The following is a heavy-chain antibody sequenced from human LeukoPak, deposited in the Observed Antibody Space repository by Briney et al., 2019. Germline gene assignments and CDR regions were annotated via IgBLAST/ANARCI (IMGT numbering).Heavy chain of an antibody. Sequence: PGGSLRLSCAASGFTFSSYWMSWVRQAPGKGLEWVANIKQDGSEKYYVDSVKGRFTISRDNAKNSLYLQMNSLRAEDTAVYYCARERTRAYYYDSSGYPAGLGFDYWGQGTLVTVSS. V-gene: IGHV3-7*01. CDR1: GFTFSSYW. D-gene: IGHD3-22*01. CDR3: ARERTRAYYYDSSGYPAGLGFDY. CDR2: IKQDGSEK. J-gene: IGHJ4*02.